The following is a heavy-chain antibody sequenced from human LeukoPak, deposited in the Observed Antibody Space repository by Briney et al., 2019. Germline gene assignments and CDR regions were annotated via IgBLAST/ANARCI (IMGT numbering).Heavy chain of an antibody. CDR1: GFTFSSHS. J-gene: IGHJ6*03. Sequence: GGSLRLSCAGSGFTFSSHSMNWVRQAPGKGLEWVSSISTSSSYIYYADSVKGRLTISRDNAKNSLYLQLNSLRAEDTAVYYCARAVDSYYSYNMDVWGKGTTVTVSS. V-gene: IGHV3-21*01. CDR3: ARAVDSYYSYNMDV. D-gene: IGHD2-2*01. CDR2: ISTSSSYI.